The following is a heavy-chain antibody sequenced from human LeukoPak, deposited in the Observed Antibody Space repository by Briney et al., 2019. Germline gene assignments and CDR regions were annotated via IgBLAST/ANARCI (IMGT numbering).Heavy chain of an antibody. D-gene: IGHD5/OR15-5a*01. CDR1: GFSFSIYA. Sequence: GGSLRLPCAASGFSFSIYAMTWVRQAPGKGLEWVSGIGGSGGSTYSADSVKGRFPISRDNSKNTLFLQMNSLRAEDTAVYYCAKLRGSVYDVWYLDYWGQGTLVTVSS. J-gene: IGHJ4*02. CDR2: IGGSGGST. CDR3: AKLRGSVYDVWYLDY. V-gene: IGHV3-23*01.